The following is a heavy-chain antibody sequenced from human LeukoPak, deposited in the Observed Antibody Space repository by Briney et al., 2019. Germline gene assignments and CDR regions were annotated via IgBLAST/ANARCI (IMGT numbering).Heavy chain of an antibody. CDR1: GFTFSRYA. CDR2: INDNGGRT. J-gene: IGHJ4*02. CDR3: VKGVGGSYAFDY. Sequence: GGSLRLSCSASGFTFSRYAMHWVRQAPGKGLEYVSGINDNGGRTHYGDSVKGRFSISRDNSKNTLHLQMSTLRAEDTALYYCVKGVGGSYAFDYWGQGILVTVAS. D-gene: IGHD1-26*01. V-gene: IGHV3-64D*09.